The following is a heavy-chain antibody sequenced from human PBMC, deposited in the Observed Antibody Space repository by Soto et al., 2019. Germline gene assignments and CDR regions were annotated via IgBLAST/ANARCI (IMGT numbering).Heavy chain of an antibody. D-gene: IGHD2-15*01. CDR3: ASHGTCSGGSCYYFLAFDI. V-gene: IGHV3-30-3*01. Sequence: HPGGSLRLSCAASGFTFSSYAMHWVRQAPGKGLEWVAVISYDGSNKYYADSVKGRFTISRDNSKNTLYLQMNSLRAEDTAVYYCASHGTCSGGSCYYFLAFDIWGQGTMVTVSS. CDR2: ISYDGSNK. J-gene: IGHJ3*02. CDR1: GFTFSSYA.